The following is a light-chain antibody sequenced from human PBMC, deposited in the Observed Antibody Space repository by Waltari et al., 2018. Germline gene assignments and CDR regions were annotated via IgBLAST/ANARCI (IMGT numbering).Light chain of an antibody. CDR3: QQSYSSPRT. Sequence: DIQLTQSPSSLSASVGDRVSLTCRASESISTYLNWYQQKPGKAPQLLIDAASNLQTGVPSRISGSGSGTDFSLTITSLQPEDFATYYCQQSYSSPRTFGQGTKLEIK. J-gene: IGKJ2*01. V-gene: IGKV1-39*01. CDR2: AAS. CDR1: ESISTY.